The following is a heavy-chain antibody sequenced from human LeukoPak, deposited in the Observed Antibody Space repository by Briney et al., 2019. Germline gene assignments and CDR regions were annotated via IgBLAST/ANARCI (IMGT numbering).Heavy chain of an antibody. V-gene: IGHV1-69*13. J-gene: IGHJ3*02. Sequence: SVQFSCKASGGTFSSYAISWVRQAPGQGLEWMGGIILIFGTANYAQKFQGRVTITADESTSTAYMELSSLRSEDTAVYYCARDNGEPPAAFDIWGQGTMVTVSS. CDR3: ARDNGEPPAAFDI. CDR2: IILIFGTA. D-gene: IGHD1-14*01. CDR1: GGTFSSYA.